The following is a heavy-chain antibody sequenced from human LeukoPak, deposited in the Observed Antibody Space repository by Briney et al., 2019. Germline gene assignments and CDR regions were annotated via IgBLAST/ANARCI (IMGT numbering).Heavy chain of an antibody. CDR1: GYSFRSYW. V-gene: IGHV5-51*01. Sequence: GESLQISCKGSGYSFRSYWIGWVRQLPGKGLEWMGIIYPGDSDTRYSPSFQGQVTISADKSISTAYLQWSSLKASDTAMYYCAKAEALASAFDYWGQGTLVTVSS. CDR2: IYPGDSDT. D-gene: IGHD6-13*01. J-gene: IGHJ4*02. CDR3: AKAEALASAFDY.